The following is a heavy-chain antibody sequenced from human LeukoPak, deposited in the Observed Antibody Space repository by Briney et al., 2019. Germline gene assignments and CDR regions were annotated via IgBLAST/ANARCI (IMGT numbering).Heavy chain of an antibody. CDR2: IYTSGST. CDR1: AGVINSNTFY. CDR3: TIGYDSSSDYERVEY. Sequence: SETLSLTCTVSAGVINSNTFYWNCIRQPAGKGLEWSGRIYTSGSTTYNPSLKSRLTISLDTSKNQLSLKLSSVTAADTAVYCTTIGYDSSSDYERVEYWGQGTQVTVSS. D-gene: IGHD3-3*01. V-gene: IGHV4-61*02. J-gene: IGHJ4*02.